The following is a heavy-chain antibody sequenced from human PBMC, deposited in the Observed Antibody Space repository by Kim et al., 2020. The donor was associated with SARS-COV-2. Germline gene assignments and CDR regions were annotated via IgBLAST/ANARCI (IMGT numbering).Heavy chain of an antibody. D-gene: IGHD1-26*01. Sequence: AEPGKGRFTISRANAKNSLYLQMNSLGAEDTAVYYCARRVGATGGWNFDSWGQGTLVTVSS. J-gene: IGHJ4*02. CDR3: ARRVGATGGWNFDS. V-gene: IGHV3-11*06.